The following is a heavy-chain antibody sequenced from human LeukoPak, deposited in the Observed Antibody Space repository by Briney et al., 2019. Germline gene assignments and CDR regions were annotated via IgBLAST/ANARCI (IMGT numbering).Heavy chain of an antibody. CDR3: ARVMRYSYYFDY. Sequence: GGSLRLSCAASGFTFSSYSMNWVRQAPGKGLEWVSSISSSSSYIYYADSVEGRFTISRDNAKNSLYLQMNSLRAEDTAVYYCARVMRYSYYFDYWGQGTLVTVSS. D-gene: IGHD1-1*01. CDR1: GFTFSSYS. J-gene: IGHJ4*02. V-gene: IGHV3-21*01. CDR2: ISSSSSYI.